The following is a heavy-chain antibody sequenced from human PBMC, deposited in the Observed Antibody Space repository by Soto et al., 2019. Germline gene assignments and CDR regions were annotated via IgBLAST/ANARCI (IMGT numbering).Heavy chain of an antibody. Sequence: AAVKVSCKACGYTFSTYGISGVRQARGQGLEWMGWISINNGNTKKAQKLQDRVSLTTDTSTTTAYMELRSLTSDDTAIYYCARDSGYFYYYGMDFWGQGTTVTVSS. CDR2: ISINNGNT. V-gene: IGHV1-18*01. D-gene: IGHD6-25*01. CDR1: GYTFSTYG. CDR3: ARDSGYFYYYGMDF. J-gene: IGHJ6*02.